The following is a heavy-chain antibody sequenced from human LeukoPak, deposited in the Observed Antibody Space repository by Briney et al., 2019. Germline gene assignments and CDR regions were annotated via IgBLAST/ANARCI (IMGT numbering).Heavy chain of an antibody. V-gene: IGHV1-18*01. Sequence: ASVKVSCKASGYMFTSSGISWVRQAPGQGLEWMGWISPYNGNTHYAQKFQGRVTMTTDTSTSTVYMDLRGLRSDDTAVYYCARSPQWDIVVVPAAIGVDYWGQGTLVTVSS. J-gene: IGHJ4*02. D-gene: IGHD2-2*01. CDR2: ISPYNGNT. CDR3: ARSPQWDIVVVPAAIGVDY. CDR1: GYMFTSSG.